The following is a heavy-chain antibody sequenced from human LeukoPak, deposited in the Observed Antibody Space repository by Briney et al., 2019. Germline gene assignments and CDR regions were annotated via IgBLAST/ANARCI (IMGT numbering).Heavy chain of an antibody. Sequence: SVTVSFKSSVGTFSSYAISWVRQAPGQGLEWLGGFIPIFGTANYAQKFPGRVTITTDESTSTAYMELSSLRSEDTAVYYCARAEPRYGGNTPSPLWGQGTLVTVSS. CDR1: VGTFSSYA. J-gene: IGHJ4*02. D-gene: IGHD4-23*01. CDR2: FIPIFGTA. V-gene: IGHV1-69*05. CDR3: ARAEPRYGGNTPSPL.